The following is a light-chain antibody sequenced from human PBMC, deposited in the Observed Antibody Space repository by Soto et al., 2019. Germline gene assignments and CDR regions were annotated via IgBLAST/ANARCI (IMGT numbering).Light chain of an antibody. V-gene: IGKV1-39*01. CDR2: AAS. CDR1: ENINSY. CDR3: QQSYSTPPGT. J-gene: IGKJ1*01. Sequence: DIQMTQSPSSLSASVGYRVTITCRSSENINSYLNWYQQKPGKAPKLLIYAASSLQSGVPSRFSGSRSGTDFTLTISSLQPEDFATYYCQQSYSTPPGTFGQGTKVDI.